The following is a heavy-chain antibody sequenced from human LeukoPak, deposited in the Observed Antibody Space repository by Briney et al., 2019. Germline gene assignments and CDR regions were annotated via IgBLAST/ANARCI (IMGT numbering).Heavy chain of an antibody. CDR1: LGSISSSDFY. J-gene: IGHJ4*02. CDR2: MFYNGAT. V-gene: IGHV4-39*07. CDR3: AREARFSILVDDSGDF. Sequence: SETLSLTCTVSLGSISSSDFYWGWIRQSPGKGLEWIGTMFYNGATKTNPSLSSRVTMSIDTSKNQFSLKLRSVTAADTAVDYCAREARFSILVDDSGDFWGQGTLVTVSS. D-gene: IGHD2/OR15-2a*01.